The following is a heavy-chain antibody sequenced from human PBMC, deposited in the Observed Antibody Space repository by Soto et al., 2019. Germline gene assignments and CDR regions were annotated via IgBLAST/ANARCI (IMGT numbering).Heavy chain of an antibody. Sequence: QVQLVQSGAEGKKPGASVKVSCKASGYTFTSYDINGVRQATGQGLEWMGWMNPNSGNTGYAQKFQGRVTMTRNTSISTAYMELSSLRSEDTAVYYCARDIRRVGGMDVWGQGTTVTVSS. D-gene: IGHD1-26*01. V-gene: IGHV1-8*01. CDR2: MNPNSGNT. J-gene: IGHJ6*02. CDR3: ARDIRRVGGMDV. CDR1: GYTFTSYD.